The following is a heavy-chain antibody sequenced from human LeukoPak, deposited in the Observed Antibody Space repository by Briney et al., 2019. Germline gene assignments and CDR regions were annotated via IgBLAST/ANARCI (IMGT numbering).Heavy chain of an antibody. D-gene: IGHD4-17*01. V-gene: IGHV1-18*04. CDR3: ARESRHGDFLNWFDP. CDR1: GYSFTSYW. J-gene: IGHJ5*02. CDR2: ISAYNGNT. Sequence: KAGESLKTSCKGSGYSFTSYWIGWVRQAPGQGLEWMGWISAYNGNTNYAQKLQGRVTMTTDTSTSTAYMELRSLRSDDTAVNYCARESRHGDFLNWFDPWGQGTLVTVSS.